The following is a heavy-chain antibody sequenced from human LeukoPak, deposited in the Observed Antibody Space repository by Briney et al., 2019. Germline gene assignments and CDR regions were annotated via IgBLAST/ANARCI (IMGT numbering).Heavy chain of an antibody. V-gene: IGHV3-7*01. J-gene: IGHJ5*02. D-gene: IGHD3-22*01. CDR3: ARRTYYYDFNWFDP. Sequence: GESLRLSCAASGFTFTTYWMSWVRQFPGKGLQWVANINQDGTEKYYVDSVKGRFTISRDNAKNSLYLQMNSLRAEDTAVYYCARRTYYYDFNWFDPWGQGTLVTVSS. CDR1: GFTFTTYW. CDR2: INQDGTEK.